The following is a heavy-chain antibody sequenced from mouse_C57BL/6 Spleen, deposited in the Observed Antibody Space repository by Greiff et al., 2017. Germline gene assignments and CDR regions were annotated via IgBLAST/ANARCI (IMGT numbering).Heavy chain of an antibody. CDR1: GYTFTSFW. Sequence: QFQLQQPGAELVRPGSSVKLSCKASGYTFTSFWLHWVKQRPIQGLEWIGNIDASDSETHYNQKFKDKATLTVAKSSSTAYMQFGRLTSEDSSVYYCARPHSGSSYDFDYWGQGTTLTVSS. J-gene: IGHJ2*01. CDR3: ARPHSGSSYDFDY. CDR2: IDASDSET. D-gene: IGHD1-1*01. V-gene: IGHV1-52*01.